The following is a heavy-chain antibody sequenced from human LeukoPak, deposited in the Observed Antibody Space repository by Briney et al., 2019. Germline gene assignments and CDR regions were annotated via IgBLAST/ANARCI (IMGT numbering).Heavy chain of an antibody. Sequence: GGSLRLSCTASGVTLSSYWLTWVRQAPGKGLEWVANIKQDGSDKRYVDSVKGRFTISRDNAKNSLYLQMNSLRAEDTAVYYCARDGDSSGWYKWFDPWGQGTLVTVSS. D-gene: IGHD6-19*01. CDR2: IKQDGSDK. V-gene: IGHV3-7*01. CDR3: ARDGDSSGWYKWFDP. J-gene: IGHJ5*02. CDR1: GVTLSSYW.